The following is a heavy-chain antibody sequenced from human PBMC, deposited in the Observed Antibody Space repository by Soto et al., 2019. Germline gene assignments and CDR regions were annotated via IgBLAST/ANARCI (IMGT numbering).Heavy chain of an antibody. CDR3: ARGGYYDSSGYNLDY. D-gene: IGHD3-22*01. Sequence: ASVKVSCKASGYTFTGYYMRWVRQAPGQGLEWMGWINPNSGGTNYAQKFQGWVTMTRDTSISTAYMELSRLRSDDTAVYYCARGGYYDSSGYNLDYWGQGTLVTVSS. V-gene: IGHV1-2*04. J-gene: IGHJ4*02. CDR1: GYTFTGYY. CDR2: INPNSGGT.